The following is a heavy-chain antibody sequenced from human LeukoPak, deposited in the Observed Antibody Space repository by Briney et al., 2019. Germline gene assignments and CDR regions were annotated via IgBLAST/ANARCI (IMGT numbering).Heavy chain of an antibody. CDR2: IYPGDPDT. Sequence: GESLKISCKGSGYRFTSYWIGRVRQMPGKGLEWMGIIYPGDPDTRYSPSFQGQVTISADKSISTAYLQWSSLKASDTAMYYCARAPDYGGNPYYFDYWGQGTLVTVSS. D-gene: IGHD4-23*01. V-gene: IGHV5-51*01. CDR3: ARAPDYGGNPYYFDY. CDR1: GYRFTSYW. J-gene: IGHJ4*02.